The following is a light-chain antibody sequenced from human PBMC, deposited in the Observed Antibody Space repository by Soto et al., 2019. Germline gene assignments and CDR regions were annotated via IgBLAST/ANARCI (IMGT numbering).Light chain of an antibody. V-gene: IGKV1-5*01. CDR1: PNIGNR. J-gene: IGKJ1*01. CDR3: QHYGGMWT. CDR2: DAS. Sequence: DVQMTQSPSTLSASVGDRITITCRASPNIGNRLAWYQQKPGKAPKVLIYDASSLESGVPSRFSGSGSGTDFILTISSLQPDDSATYYCQHYGGMWTFGQGTK.